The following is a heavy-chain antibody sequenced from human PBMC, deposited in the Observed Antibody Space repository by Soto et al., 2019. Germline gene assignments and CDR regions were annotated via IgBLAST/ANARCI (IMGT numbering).Heavy chain of an antibody. CDR2: ISSSSSYI. CDR3: ARTHSSGWDANWFDP. Sequence: SWWSLRLSCAASVFTFSSYAMSWFRQAPGKGLEWVSSISSSSSYIYYADSVKGRFTISRDNAKNSLYLQMNSLRAEDTAVYYCARTHSSGWDANWFDPWGQGTLVTVSS. J-gene: IGHJ5*02. D-gene: IGHD6-19*01. V-gene: IGHV3-21*01. CDR1: VFTFSSYA.